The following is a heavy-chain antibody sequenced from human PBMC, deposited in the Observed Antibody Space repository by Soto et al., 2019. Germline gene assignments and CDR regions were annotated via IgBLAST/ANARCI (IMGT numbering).Heavy chain of an antibody. Sequence: ASVKVSCKASGYTFTSYAMHWVRQAPGQRLEWMGWINAGNGNTKYSQKFQGRVTITSDTSASTAYMELSSLRSEDTAVYYCARTDDYGDYGAFDIWGQGTMVTVSS. CDR2: INAGNGNT. J-gene: IGHJ3*02. D-gene: IGHD4-17*01. CDR1: GYTFTSYA. CDR3: ARTDDYGDYGAFDI. V-gene: IGHV1-3*01.